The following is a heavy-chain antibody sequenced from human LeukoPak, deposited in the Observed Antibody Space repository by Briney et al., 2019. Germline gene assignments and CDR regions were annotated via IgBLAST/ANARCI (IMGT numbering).Heavy chain of an antibody. CDR3: ARDAQGTYFDY. CDR2: IWYDGSNK. CDR1: GFTFSSYG. Sequence: GGSLRLSCAASGFTFSSYGMHWVRQAPGKGLEWVAVIWYDGSNKYYADSVKGRLTISRDNSKNTLYLQMNSLRAEDTAVYYCARDAQGTYFDYWGQGTLVTVSS. J-gene: IGHJ4*02. D-gene: IGHD3-10*01. V-gene: IGHV3-33*01.